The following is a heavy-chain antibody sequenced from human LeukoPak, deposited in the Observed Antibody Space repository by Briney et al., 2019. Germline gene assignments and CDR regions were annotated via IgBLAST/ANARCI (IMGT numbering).Heavy chain of an antibody. CDR2: INPSGGTT. J-gene: IGHJ4*02. V-gene: IGHV1-46*01. Sequence: ASVKVSCKASGYTFTSYYMHWVRQAPGQGLEWMGIINPSGGTTSCAQEFQGRVTMTRDTSTSTVYMELSSLRSEDTAVYYCARGYYGSGSPEDFDYWGQGTLVTVSS. CDR3: ARGYYGSGSPEDFDY. CDR1: GYTFTSYY. D-gene: IGHD3-10*01.